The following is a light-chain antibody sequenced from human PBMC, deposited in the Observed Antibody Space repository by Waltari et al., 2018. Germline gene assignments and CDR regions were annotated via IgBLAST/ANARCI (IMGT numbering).Light chain of an antibody. J-gene: IGKJ2*03. CDR1: QSLLRSNGNTY. V-gene: IGKV2D-29*02. CDR3: MQGMPHPFS. Sequence: DIVMTQTPLSLPVSPGEPASMSCRSSQSLLRSNGNTYLFWYLQEAGKSPQLLIYFVSNRASGVPDRFSGSGSGTDFTLKISRVEAADVGVYYCMQGMPHPFSFGRGTKVEIK. CDR2: FVS.